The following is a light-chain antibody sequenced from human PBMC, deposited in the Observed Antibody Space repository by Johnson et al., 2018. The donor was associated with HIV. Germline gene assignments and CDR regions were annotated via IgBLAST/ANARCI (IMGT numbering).Light chain of an antibody. CDR2: DNN. Sequence: QLVLTQPPSVSAAPGQKVTISCSGSSSNIGNNYVSWYQQLPGTAPKLLIYDNNKRPSGIPDRFSASKSGSSATLGITGLQTGDEADYYCATWDSSLSAYVFGPGTKVTI. V-gene: IGLV1-51*01. J-gene: IGLJ1*01. CDR3: ATWDSSLSAYV. CDR1: SSNIGNNY.